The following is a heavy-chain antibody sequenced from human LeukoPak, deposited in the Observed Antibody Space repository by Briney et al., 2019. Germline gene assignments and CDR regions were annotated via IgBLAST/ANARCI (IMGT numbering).Heavy chain of an antibody. Sequence: ASVRVSCKASGYTFTAYYMHWVRQAPGQGLEWMGWINPNSGGTNYAQKFKGWVTLIRDTSVNTTYMELSRLTSDDTAVYYCARTPFVVAATPSDYWGQGTLVTVSS. CDR3: ARTPFVVAATPSDY. CDR2: INPNSGGT. V-gene: IGHV1-2*04. J-gene: IGHJ4*02. D-gene: IGHD2-15*01. CDR1: GYTFTAYY.